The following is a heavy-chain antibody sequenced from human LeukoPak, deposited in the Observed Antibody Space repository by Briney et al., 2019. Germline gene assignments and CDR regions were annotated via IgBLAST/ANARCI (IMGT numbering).Heavy chain of an antibody. CDR3: ARILLWFGEAWYFDY. CDR2: INHSGST. D-gene: IGHD3-10*01. V-gene: IGHV4-34*01. J-gene: IGHJ4*02. Sequence: SETLSLTCAVYGGSFSGYYWSWIRQPPGKGLEWIGEINHSGSTNYNPSLKSRVTISVDTSKNQFSLKLSSVTAADTAVYYCARILLWFGEAWYFDYWGQGTLVTVSS. CDR1: GGSFSGYY.